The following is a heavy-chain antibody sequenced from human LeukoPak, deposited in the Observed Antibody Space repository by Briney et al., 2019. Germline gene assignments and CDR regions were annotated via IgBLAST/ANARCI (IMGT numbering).Heavy chain of an antibody. J-gene: IGHJ5*02. V-gene: IGHV3-23*01. CDR3: AKPPAMVRGVGEFDP. CDR1: GFTFSSYA. Sequence: GGSLRLSCAASGFTFSSYAMSWVRQAPGKGLEWVSAISGSGGSTYYADSVKGRFTISRDNSKNTPYLQMNSLRAEDTAVYYCAKPPAMVRGVGEFDPWGQGTLVTVSS. CDR2: ISGSGGST. D-gene: IGHD3-10*01.